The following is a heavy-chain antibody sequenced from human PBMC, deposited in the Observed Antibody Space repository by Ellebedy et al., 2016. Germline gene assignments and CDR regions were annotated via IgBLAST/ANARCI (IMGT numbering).Heavy chain of an antibody. D-gene: IGHD2-2*01. CDR1: GGSLSGYS. CDR2: INSGDT. V-gene: IGHV4-34*01. J-gene: IGHJ3*02. Sequence: SETLSLXXAVSGGSLSGYSWSWVRQTPGKGLEWIGEINSGDTNYNPSLKSRVTISIDTSKNRFSLKLDSVTAADTAVYYCARVEIPAIIVGERDDVFDIWGQGTMVTVSS. CDR3: ARVEIPAIIVGERDDVFDI.